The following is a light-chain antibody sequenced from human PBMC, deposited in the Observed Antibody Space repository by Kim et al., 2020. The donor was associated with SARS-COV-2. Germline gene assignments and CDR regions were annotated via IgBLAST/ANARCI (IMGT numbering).Light chain of an antibody. J-gene: IGKJ2*01. V-gene: IGKV3-20*01. CDR2: GAS. Sequence: EIVLTQSPGMLSLSPGERATLSCRASQSVSSSYLAWYQQKPGQAPRLLIYGASSRATGIPDRFSGSGSGTDFTLTISRLEPEDFAVYYCQQYGSSPYTFGQGTKLEI. CDR1: QSVSSSY. CDR3: QQYGSSPYT.